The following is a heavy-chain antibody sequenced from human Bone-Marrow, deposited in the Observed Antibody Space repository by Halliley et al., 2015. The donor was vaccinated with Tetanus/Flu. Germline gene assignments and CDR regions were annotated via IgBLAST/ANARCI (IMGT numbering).Heavy chain of an antibody. CDR2: GRRS. J-gene: IGHJ6*02. V-gene: IGHV3-23*01. CDR3: AKDMWAGVLASRDYYQYGMDV. D-gene: IGHD1-26*01. Sequence: GRRSSYADSVKGRFTISSDNSKNMLYLEMNSLRAEDTAVYYCAKDMWAGVLASRDYYQYGMDVWGQGTTVTVSS.